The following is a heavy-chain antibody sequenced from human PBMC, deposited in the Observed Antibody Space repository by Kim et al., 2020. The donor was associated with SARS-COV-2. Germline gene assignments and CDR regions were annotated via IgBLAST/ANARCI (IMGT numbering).Heavy chain of an antibody. CDR1: GGSFSGYY. D-gene: IGHD3-22*01. J-gene: IGHJ4*02. V-gene: IGHV4-34*01. CDR3: ARENYYDSS. CDR2: INHSGST. Sequence: SETLSLTCAVYGGSFSGYYWSWIRQPPGKGLEWIGEINHSGSTNYNPSLKSRVTISVDTSKNQFSLKLSSVTAADTAVYYCARENYYDSSWGQGTLVTVSS.